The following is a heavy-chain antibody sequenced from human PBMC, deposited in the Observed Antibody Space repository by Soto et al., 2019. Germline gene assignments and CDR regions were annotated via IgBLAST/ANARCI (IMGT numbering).Heavy chain of an antibody. CDR3: ARDRAEYYYDSSGYYTYYYGMDV. J-gene: IGHJ6*02. CDR2: IYHSGST. Sequence: SETLSLTCAVSGGSISSSNWWSWVRQPPGKGLEWIGEIYHSGSTNYNPSLKSRVTISVDKSKNQFSLKLSSVTAADTAVYYCARDRAEYYYDSSGYYTYYYGMDVWGQGTTVPVSS. V-gene: IGHV4-4*02. D-gene: IGHD3-22*01. CDR1: GGSISSSNW.